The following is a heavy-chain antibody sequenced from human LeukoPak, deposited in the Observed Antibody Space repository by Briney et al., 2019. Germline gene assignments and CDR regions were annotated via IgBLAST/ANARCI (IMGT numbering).Heavy chain of an antibody. J-gene: IGHJ6*03. CDR1: GGSFSGYY. D-gene: IGHD3-3*01. CDR3: AGSLSTKPYYDFWSGPQPYYYYYMDV. V-gene: IGHV4-34*01. Sequence: SETLSLTCAVYGGSFSGYYWSWIRQPPGKGLEWIGEINHSGSTNYNPSLKSRVTISVDTSKNQFSLKLSSVTAADTAVYYCAGSLSTKPYYDFWSGPQPYYYYYMDVWGKGTTVTVSS. CDR2: INHSGST.